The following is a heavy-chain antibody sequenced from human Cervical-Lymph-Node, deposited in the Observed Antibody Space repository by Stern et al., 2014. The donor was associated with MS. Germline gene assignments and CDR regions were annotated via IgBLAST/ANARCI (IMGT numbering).Heavy chain of an antibody. CDR2: ISSSSIYI. V-gene: IGHV3-21*01. CDR3: ARGSAESRVDY. Sequence: EVQLEESGGGLVKPGGSLRLSCAASGFTFSAYFMNWVRQAPGKGLEWVSSISSSSIYIYYADSVRGRFTISRDNGKNSLYLQVNSLRVEDTAVYYCARGSAESRVDYWGQGTLVTVSS. CDR1: GFTFSAYF. J-gene: IGHJ4*02.